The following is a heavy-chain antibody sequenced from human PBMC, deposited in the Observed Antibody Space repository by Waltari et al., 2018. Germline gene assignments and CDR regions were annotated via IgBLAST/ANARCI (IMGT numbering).Heavy chain of an antibody. V-gene: IGHV4-30-4*08. D-gene: IGHD6-13*01. Sequence: QVQLQESGPGLVKPSQTLSLTCTVSGGSISSGDYYWSWIRQPPGKGLEWIGYIYYSGSTSYNPSLKSRVTISVDTSKNQFSLKLSSVTAADTAVYYCARETGAGSSWYYFDYWGQGTLVTVSS. CDR3: ARETGAGSSWYYFDY. CDR1: GGSISSGDYY. J-gene: IGHJ4*02. CDR2: IYYSGST.